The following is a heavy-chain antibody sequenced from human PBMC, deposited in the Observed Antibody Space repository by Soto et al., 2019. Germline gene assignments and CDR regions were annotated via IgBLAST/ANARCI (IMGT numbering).Heavy chain of an antibody. J-gene: IGHJ4*02. V-gene: IGHV4-59*01. CDR1: GGSISSYY. CDR2: IYYSGST. D-gene: IGHD3-22*01. Sequence: SETLSLTCTVSGGSISSYYWSWIRQPPGKGLEWIGYIYYSGSTNYNPSLKSRVTISVDTSKNQFSLKLSSVTAADTAVYYCARRGPYYYDSSGYYQYYFDYWGQGTLVTVSS. CDR3: ARRGPYYYDSSGYYQYYFDY.